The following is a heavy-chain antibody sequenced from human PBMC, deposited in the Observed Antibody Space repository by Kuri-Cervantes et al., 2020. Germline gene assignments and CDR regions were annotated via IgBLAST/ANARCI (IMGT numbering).Heavy chain of an antibody. V-gene: IGHV1-8*02. CDR2: MNPNSGNT. CDR1: SHTSLNYG. CDR3: ARARRDVYNPYYYMDV. D-gene: IGHD5-24*01. J-gene: IGHJ6*03. Sequence: ASVKVSCKASSHTSLNYGVSWVRQAPGQGLEWMGWMNPNSGNTGYAQRFQGRATMTRNTSISTAYMELSSLRSEDTAVYYCARARRDVYNPYYYMDVWGKGTTVTVSS.